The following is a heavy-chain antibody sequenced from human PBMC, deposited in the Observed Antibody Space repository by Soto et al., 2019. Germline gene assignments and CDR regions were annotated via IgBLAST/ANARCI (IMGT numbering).Heavy chain of an antibody. CDR2: INAGNANT. V-gene: IGHV1-3*01. J-gene: IGHJ4*01. CDR1: GYTFTSYA. D-gene: IGHD1-1*01. CDR3: ARGGTITSYYFDY. Sequence: ASVKVSCKASGYTFTSYAIHWVRQAPGQRLEWMGWINAGNANTKYSQKFQGRVTITRDTSASTAYMELSSLTSGDTAVYYCARGGTITSYYFDYWG.